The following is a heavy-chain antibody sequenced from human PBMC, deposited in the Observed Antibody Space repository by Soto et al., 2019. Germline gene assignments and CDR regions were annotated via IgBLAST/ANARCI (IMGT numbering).Heavy chain of an antibody. CDR1: GTSISSYY. CDR2: IYYSGST. J-gene: IGHJ3*02. Sequence: PSETLSLTCTVSGTSISSYYWSWIRQPPGKGLEWIGYIYYSGSTNYNPSLKSRVTIPVDTSKNQFSLKLSSVTAADTAVYYCARDLSGYSYGLRAFDIWGQGTMVTVSS. V-gene: IGHV4-59*01. D-gene: IGHD5-18*01. CDR3: ARDLSGYSYGLRAFDI.